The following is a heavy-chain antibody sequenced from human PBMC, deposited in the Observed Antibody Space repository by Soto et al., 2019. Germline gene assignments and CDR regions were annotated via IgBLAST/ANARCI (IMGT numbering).Heavy chain of an antibody. V-gene: IGHV4-4*02. Sequence: TLCLTCAVSGGSISSSNWWSWVRQPPGKGLEWIGEIYHSGSTNYNPSLKSRVTISVDKSKNQFSLKLSSVTAADTAVYYCARVHAEGYYYDSSGYYFDYWGQGALVTVSS. D-gene: IGHD3-22*01. CDR2: IYHSGST. J-gene: IGHJ4*02. CDR3: ARVHAEGYYYDSSGYYFDY. CDR1: GGSISSSNW.